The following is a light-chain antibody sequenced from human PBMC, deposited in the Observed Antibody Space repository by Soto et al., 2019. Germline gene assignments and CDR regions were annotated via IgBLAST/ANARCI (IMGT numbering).Light chain of an antibody. CDR2: LGS. V-gene: IGKV2-28*01. J-gene: IGKJ2*01. Sequence: DIVMTQSPLSLPVTPGEPASISCRSSQSLLHSNGYNYLDWYLQKPGQPPQLLIYLGSNRASGVPDRFSGSGSGTDFTLKISRVEAEDVGVYYCMQAIQTPPTFGQGTKLEIK. CDR3: MQAIQTPPT. CDR1: QSLLHSNGYNY.